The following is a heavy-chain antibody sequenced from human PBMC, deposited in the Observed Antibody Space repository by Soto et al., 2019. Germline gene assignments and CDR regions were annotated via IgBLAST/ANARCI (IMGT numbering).Heavy chain of an antibody. J-gene: IGHJ4*02. V-gene: IGHV4-31*03. CDR3: ARVRGFAREFDY. CDR2: MYHSGST. CDR1: GGSVNSGGYY. Sequence: KASETLSLTCSVSGGSVNSGGYYWGCVRPHPGKGLEWIAYMYHSGSTYFNPSLRSRVAISVDTSKNQVSLILRSVTAVDTAVYYCARVRGFAREFDYWGQGMLVTVSS.